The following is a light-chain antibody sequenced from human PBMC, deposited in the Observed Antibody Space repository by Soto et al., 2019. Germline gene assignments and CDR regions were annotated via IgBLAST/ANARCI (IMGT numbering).Light chain of an antibody. CDR2: EVS. J-gene: IGLJ1*01. Sequence: QSVLTQPPSASGAPGQAATISCTGTSSDVGGYNYVSWYQQHPGKAPKLMIYEVSKRPSGVPDRFSGSKSGNTASLTVSWLQAEDEADYYCSSYAGSNNYVFGTGTKVTVL. CDR1: SSDVGGYNY. V-gene: IGLV2-8*01. CDR3: SSYAGSNNYV.